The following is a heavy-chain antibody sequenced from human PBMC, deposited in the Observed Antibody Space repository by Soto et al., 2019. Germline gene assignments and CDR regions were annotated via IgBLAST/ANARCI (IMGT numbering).Heavy chain of an antibody. CDR1: GGSISSGGYS. CDR3: ARQTSTCSSTSCYAGENTYYFDY. V-gene: IGHV4-30-2*01. D-gene: IGHD2-2*01. J-gene: IGHJ4*02. Sequence: PSETLSLTCAVSGGSISSGGYSWSWIRQPPGKGLEWIGYIYHSGSTYYNPSLKSRVTISVDRSKNQFSLKLSSVTAADTAVYYCARQTSTCSSTSCYAGENTYYFDYWGQGTLFTVSS. CDR2: IYHSGST.